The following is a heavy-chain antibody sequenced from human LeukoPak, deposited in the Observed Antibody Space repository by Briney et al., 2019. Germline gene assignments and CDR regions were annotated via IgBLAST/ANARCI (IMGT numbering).Heavy chain of an antibody. CDR2: INPNGGGT. J-gene: IGHJ4*02. CDR3: ARVGEYSSSEFDY. V-gene: IGHV1-2*02. D-gene: IGHD6-6*01. CDR1: GYTFTGYY. Sequence: GASVKVSCKASGYTFTGYYMHWVRQAPGQGLEWMGWINPNGGGTNYAQKFQDRVTMTRDTSISTAYMELSRLRSDDTAVYYCARVGEYSSSEFDYWGQGTLVTVSS.